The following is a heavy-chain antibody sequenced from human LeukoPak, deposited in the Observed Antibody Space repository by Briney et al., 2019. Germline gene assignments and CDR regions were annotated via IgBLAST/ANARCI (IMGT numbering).Heavy chain of an antibody. CDR2: INPNSGGT. Sequence: ASVKVSCKASGYTFTGYYMHWVRQAPGQGLKWMGWINPNSGGTNYAQKFQGRVTMTRDTSISTAYMELSRLRSDDTAVYYCARGLWGNYYYDSSGYSHDAFDIWGQGTMVTVSS. CDR3: ARGLWGNYYYDSSGYSHDAFDI. CDR1: GYTFTGYY. J-gene: IGHJ3*02. D-gene: IGHD3-22*01. V-gene: IGHV1-2*02.